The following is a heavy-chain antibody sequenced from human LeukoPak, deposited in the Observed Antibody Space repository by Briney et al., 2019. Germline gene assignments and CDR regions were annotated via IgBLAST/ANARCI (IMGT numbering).Heavy chain of an antibody. V-gene: IGHV3-66*02. CDR1: GFTVRNNF. CDR2: IRSGGDT. J-gene: IGHJ4*02. CDR3: AKVRGNVGSSYFPDY. Sequence: QPGGSLRLSCAASGFTVRNNFMYWVRQAPGKGLEWVSVIRSGGDTHYADSVKGRFTISRDNSKNTLYLQMNSLRVEDTAVYYCAKVRGNVGSSYFPDYWGQGTLVTVTS. D-gene: IGHD3-10*01.